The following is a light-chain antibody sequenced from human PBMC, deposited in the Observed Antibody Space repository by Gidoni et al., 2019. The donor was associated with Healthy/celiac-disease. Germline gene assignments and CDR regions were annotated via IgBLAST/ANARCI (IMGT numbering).Light chain of an antibody. CDR3: QQYGSSPYT. Sequence: EVGLTQSPGTLSWSPGERATLSCRASQSVSSSFLAWYQQEPGQAPMLLIYGASSRATGIPDRFSGSGSGTDFTLTISRLEPEDFAVYYCQQYGSSPYTFGQGPKLEIK. V-gene: IGKV3-20*01. J-gene: IGKJ2*01. CDR1: QSVSSSF. CDR2: GAS.